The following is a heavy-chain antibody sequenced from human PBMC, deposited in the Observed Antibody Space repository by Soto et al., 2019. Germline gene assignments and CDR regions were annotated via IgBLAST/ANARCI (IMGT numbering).Heavy chain of an antibody. V-gene: IGHV3-30*18. D-gene: IGHD1-1*01. Sequence: HPGGSLRLSCVASGFSFSNYGMHWVRRAPGKGLEWVAFVSSDGNNKYYAESVKGRFTISRDNAKNTLYLQVDRLTVDDTAVYYCAKRKWEYTGSAFDIWGQGTMVTVSS. CDR1: GFSFSNYG. J-gene: IGHJ3*02. CDR3: AKRKWEYTGSAFDI. CDR2: VSSDGNNK.